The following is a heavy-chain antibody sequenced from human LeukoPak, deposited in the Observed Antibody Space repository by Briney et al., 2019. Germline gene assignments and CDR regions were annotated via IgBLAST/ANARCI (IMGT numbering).Heavy chain of an antibody. Sequence: ASVKVSCTASGGTFSSYAISWVRQAPGQGLEWMGGIIPIFGTANYARKFQGRVTITADESTSTAYMELSSLRSEDTAVYYCASYGDDEGHFDYWGQGTLVTVSS. CDR2: IIPIFGTA. V-gene: IGHV1-69*13. CDR1: GGTFSSYA. J-gene: IGHJ4*02. CDR3: ASYGDDEGHFDY. D-gene: IGHD4-17*01.